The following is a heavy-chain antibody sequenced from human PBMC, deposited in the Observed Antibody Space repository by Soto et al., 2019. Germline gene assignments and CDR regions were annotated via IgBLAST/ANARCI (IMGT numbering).Heavy chain of an antibody. CDR3: ARGGPELATIGSFDF. Sequence: QVQVVQSGAEVKKPGASVKVSCKASGYTFINYYMHWVRQAPGQGLEWIGRIIPSDGSTHYAQRFQDRVSITRNKSTSKVYMEFKRLRSEDSAVYYCARGGPELATIGSFDFWGQGTLVTVSS. CDR1: GYTFINYY. J-gene: IGHJ4*02. CDR2: IIPSDGST. V-gene: IGHV1-46*01. D-gene: IGHD5-12*01.